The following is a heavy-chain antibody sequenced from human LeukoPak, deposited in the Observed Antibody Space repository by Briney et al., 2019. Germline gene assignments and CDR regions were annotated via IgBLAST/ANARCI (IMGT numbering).Heavy chain of an antibody. V-gene: IGHV1-69*06. CDR2: IIPIFGTA. D-gene: IGHD4/OR15-4a*01. J-gene: IGHJ3*02. Sequence: ASVKVSCKASGGTFSSYAISWVRQAPGQGLEWMGGIIPIFGTANYAQKFRGRVTITADKSTRTAYMELSSLRAGDTGLYYCARGGKAGAGDALDIWGPGTMVTVSS. CDR1: GGTFSSYA. CDR3: ARGGKAGAGDALDI.